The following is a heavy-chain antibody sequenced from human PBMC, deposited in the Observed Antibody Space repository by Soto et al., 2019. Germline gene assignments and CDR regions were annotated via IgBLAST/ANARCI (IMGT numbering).Heavy chain of an antibody. CDR1: CYTFTNNA. J-gene: IGHJ5*02. Sequence: SVKVSFKASCYTFTNNAVSWVRQATGQGLEWMGWMNPGSGDTGYAQKFQGRVTMTRDISIATAYMELNSLTSEDTAIYYCARMESFGSLNWFDPWGQGTLVTVSS. CDR2: MNPGSGDT. V-gene: IGHV1-8*02. CDR3: ARMESFGSLNWFDP. D-gene: IGHD5-18*01.